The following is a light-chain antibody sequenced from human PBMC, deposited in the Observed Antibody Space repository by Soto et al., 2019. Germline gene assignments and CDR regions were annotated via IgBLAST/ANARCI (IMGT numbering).Light chain of an antibody. J-gene: IGKJ1*01. CDR2: DAS. V-gene: IGKV3-15*01. CDR3: QQYKKWPRT. Sequence: EIVMTQSPATLSVSPGERATLSCRASQSVSSNFAWYQQKPGQAPRLLIYDASTRATGIPARFSGSGSGTEFTLTISSLQSEDFAVYYCQQYKKWPRTFGYGTKVEIK. CDR1: QSVSSN.